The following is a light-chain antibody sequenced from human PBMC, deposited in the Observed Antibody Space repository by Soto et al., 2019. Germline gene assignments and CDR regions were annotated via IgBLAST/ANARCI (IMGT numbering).Light chain of an antibody. J-gene: IGLJ1*01. Sequence: QSALTQPASVSGSPGQSITISCTGTSSDVGSYNLVSWYQQHPGKAPKLMIYEVSKRPSGVSNRFSGSKSGNTASLTISGLQAEDEADYYCCSYAGSSNPYGFGTGTTVTVL. CDR1: SSDVGSYNL. CDR2: EVS. V-gene: IGLV2-23*02. CDR3: CSYAGSSNPYG.